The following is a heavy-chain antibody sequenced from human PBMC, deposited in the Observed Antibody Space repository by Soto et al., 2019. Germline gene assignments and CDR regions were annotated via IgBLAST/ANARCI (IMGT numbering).Heavy chain of an antibody. J-gene: IGHJ4*02. V-gene: IGHV3-53*01. CDR2: IYSGGST. Sequence: EVQLVESGGGLIQPGGSLRLSCAASGFTVSSNYMSWVRQAPGKGLEWVSVIYSGGSTYYADSVKGRFTISRDNSKNTLYLQMNSLRAEDTAVYYCARHHGSSRWAVAGHFDYWGQGTLVTVSS. CDR1: GFTVSSNY. D-gene: IGHD6-19*01. CDR3: ARHHGSSRWAVAGHFDY.